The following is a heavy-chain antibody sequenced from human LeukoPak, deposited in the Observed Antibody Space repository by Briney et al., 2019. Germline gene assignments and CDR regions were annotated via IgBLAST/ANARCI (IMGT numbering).Heavy chain of an antibody. V-gene: IGHV3-23*01. CDR2: ISGSGGST. D-gene: IGHD3-22*01. J-gene: IGHJ4*02. CDR3: AKLTTGYCYDSSGYGLFDY. Sequence: GGSLRLSCAASGFTFSSYAMSWVRQAPGKGLEWVSAISGSGGSTYYTDSVKGRFTISRDNSKNTLYLQMNSLRAEDTAVYYCAKLTTGYCYDSSGYGLFDYWGQGTLVTVSS. CDR1: GFTFSSYA.